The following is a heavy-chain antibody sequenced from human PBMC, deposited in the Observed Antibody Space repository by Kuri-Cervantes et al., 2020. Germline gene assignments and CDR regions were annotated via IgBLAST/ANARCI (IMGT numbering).Heavy chain of an antibody. J-gene: IGHJ4*02. D-gene: IGHD4-23*01. CDR1: GFTFSSYA. CDR2: ISGSGGST. V-gene: IGHV3-23*01. CDR3: AKLRGGGTVVTPFDY. Sequence: GGSLRLSCAASGFTFSSYAMSWVRQAPGKGLEWVSAISGSGGSTYYADSVKGRFTISRDNSKNTLYLQMNSLRAEDTAVYYCAKLRGGGTVVTPFDYWGQGTLVTVSS.